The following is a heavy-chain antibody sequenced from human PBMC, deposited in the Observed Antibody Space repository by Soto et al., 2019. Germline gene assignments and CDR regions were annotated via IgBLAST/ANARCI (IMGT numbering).Heavy chain of an antibody. Sequence: VQLLESGGGLIQPGGSLRLSCAASGFTFSYDIHWLRQAPGKGLEWVAYISYDSSNKFYGDSVKGRFTISRDNSKNTLFLQMNSLRAEDTAVYYCAKLVIGYCSGNTCDDYWGQGTLVAVSS. V-gene: IGHV3-30*18. CDR3: AKLVIGYCSGNTCDDY. J-gene: IGHJ4*02. CDR1: GFTFSYD. CDR2: ISYDSSNK. D-gene: IGHD2-15*01.